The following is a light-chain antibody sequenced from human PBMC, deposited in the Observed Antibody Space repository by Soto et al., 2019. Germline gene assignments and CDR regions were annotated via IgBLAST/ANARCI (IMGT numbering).Light chain of an antibody. J-gene: IGKJ2*01. V-gene: IGKV2-28*01. CDR2: LGS. Sequence: DIVMTQSPLSLPVTPGEPASISCRSSQSLLHSNGYNYLDWYLQKPGQSPQLLTYLGSNRASGVPDSVSGSGSGTDFTLKISRVEAEDVGVYYCMQALQTPYTFGQGTKLEIK. CDR1: QSLLHSNGYNY. CDR3: MQALQTPYT.